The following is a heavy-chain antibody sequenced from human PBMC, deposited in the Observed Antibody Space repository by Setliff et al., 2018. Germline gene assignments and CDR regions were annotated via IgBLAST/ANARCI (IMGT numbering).Heavy chain of an antibody. D-gene: IGHD2-2*01. V-gene: IGHV3-11*04. CDR2: IVSSGSTT. CDR1: GFTFSDYY. CDR3: ARVGYCSGPTCYPFDS. Sequence: GSLRLSCAASGFTFSDYYMSWIRQAPGTGLEWLSYIVSSGSTTYYSDSVKGRFTISRDNAKNSLYLQMNSLRAEDTAVYYCARVGYCSGPTCYPFDSWGQGNLVTVPS. J-gene: IGHJ4*02.